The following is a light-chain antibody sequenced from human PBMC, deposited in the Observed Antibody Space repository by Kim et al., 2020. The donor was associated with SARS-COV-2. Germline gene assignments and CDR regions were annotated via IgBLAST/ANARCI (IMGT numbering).Light chain of an antibody. Sequence: QSALTQPASVSESPGQSVAISCTGTGNDLGDYNSVSWFQQHPGKAPKLIIYAVSNRPSGVSNRFSGSKSGNTASLTISTLQTEDEADYYCSSYTDTNTLLFGGGTQLTVL. V-gene: IGLV2-14*03. CDR2: AVS. CDR3: SSYTDTNTLL. CDR1: GNDLGDYNS. J-gene: IGLJ2*01.